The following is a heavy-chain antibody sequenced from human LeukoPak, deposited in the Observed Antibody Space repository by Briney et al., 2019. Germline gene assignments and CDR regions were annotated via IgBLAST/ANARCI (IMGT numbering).Heavy chain of an antibody. J-gene: IGHJ1*01. V-gene: IGHV3-15*01. CDR1: GFTVSNAW. Sequence: GWSLRLSCAASGFTVSNAWMSWVRQAPGKELEWVGRIKSKTDGGTTDYAAPVKGRFTISRDDSKNTLYLQMNGLKTEDTAVYYCTTIDLTYYYDSGGYRFAEYFQHWGQGTLVTVSS. D-gene: IGHD3-22*01. CDR2: IKSKTDGGTT. CDR3: TTIDLTYYYDSGGYRFAEYFQH.